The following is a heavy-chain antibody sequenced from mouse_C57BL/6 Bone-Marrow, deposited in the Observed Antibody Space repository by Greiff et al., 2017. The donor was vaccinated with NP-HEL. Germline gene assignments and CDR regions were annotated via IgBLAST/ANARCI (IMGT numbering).Heavy chain of an antibody. J-gene: IGHJ4*01. CDR2: INPNNGGT. Sequence: VQLQQSGPELVKPGASVKISCKASGYTFTDYYMNWVKQSHGKSLEWIGDINPNNGGTSYNQKFKGKATLTVDKSSSTAYMELRSLTSEDSAVYYCARPPITTVVDYAMDYWGQGTSVTVSS. V-gene: IGHV1-26*01. CDR3: ARPPITTVVDYAMDY. CDR1: GYTFTDYY. D-gene: IGHD1-1*01.